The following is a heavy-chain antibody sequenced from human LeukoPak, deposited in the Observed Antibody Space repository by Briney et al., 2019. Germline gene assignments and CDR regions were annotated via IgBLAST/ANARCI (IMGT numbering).Heavy chain of an antibody. CDR2: INHSGDT. Sequence: SETLSLTCAVYGGSFSDYYWSWIRQPPGKGLEWIGEINHSGDTNYNPSLKSRVSISVDTSKNQFSLKVRSVTAADTAVYYCARRYCGSISCRIDSWGQGTLVTVSP. CDR1: GGSFSDYY. CDR3: ARRYCGSISCRIDS. D-gene: IGHD2-2*01. J-gene: IGHJ4*02. V-gene: IGHV4-34*01.